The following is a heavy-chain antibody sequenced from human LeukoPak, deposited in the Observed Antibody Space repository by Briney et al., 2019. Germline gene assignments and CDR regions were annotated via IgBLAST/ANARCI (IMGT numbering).Heavy chain of an antibody. CDR3: ARRARFHFDC. J-gene: IGHJ4*02. Sequence: SETLSLTCTVSGGSISSYYWRWIRQTPGKGGEWIAYIYDSGSTNYNASPKRRVTISVETSKNQFSLELSSVTAADTAVYYCARRARFHFDCWGQGTLVTVSS. V-gene: IGHV4-59*01. D-gene: IGHD3-3*01. CDR2: IYDSGST. CDR1: GGSISSYY.